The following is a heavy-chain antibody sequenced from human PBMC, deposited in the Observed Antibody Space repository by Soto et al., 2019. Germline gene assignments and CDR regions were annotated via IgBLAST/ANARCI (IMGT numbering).Heavy chain of an antibody. V-gene: IGHV1-18*01. CDR3: XXXXXXSCHDY. J-gene: IGHJ4*02. CDR1: GYTFTSYG. CDR2: ISAYNGNT. D-gene: IGHD6-13*01. Sequence: QVQLVQSGAEVKKPGASVKVSCKASGYTFTSYGISWVRQAPGQGLEWMGWISAYNGNTNYAQKLQGRVTMTTDTSTXTAXXXXRXXXSXXXXXXXXXXXXXXSCHDYWGQGTLVTVSS.